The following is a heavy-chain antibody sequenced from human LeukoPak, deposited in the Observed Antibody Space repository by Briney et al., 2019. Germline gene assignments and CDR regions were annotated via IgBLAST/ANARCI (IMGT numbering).Heavy chain of an antibody. CDR2: IYYSGST. D-gene: IGHD3-22*01. J-gene: IGHJ3*02. CDR3: AREPHMIVVVITGSRAFDI. V-gene: IGHV4-59*12. CDR1: GGSISPYY. Sequence: SETLSLTCTVSGGSISPYYWSWIRQPPGKGLEWIGYIYYSGSTNYNPSLKSRVSMSVDTSKNQFSLKLSSVTAADTAVYYCAREPHMIVVVITGSRAFDIWGQGTMVTVSS.